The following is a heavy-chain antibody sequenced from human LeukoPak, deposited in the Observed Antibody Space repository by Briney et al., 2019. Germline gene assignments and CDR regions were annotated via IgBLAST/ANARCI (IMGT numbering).Heavy chain of an antibody. CDR3: ARGYSSGWPWYNWFDP. J-gene: IGHJ5*02. Sequence: PSQTLSLTCTVSGGSISSGDYYWSWIRQPPGKGLEWIGYIYYSGSTYYNPSLKSRVTISVDTSKNQFSLKLSSVTAADTAVYYCARGYSSGWPWYNWFDPWGQGTLVTVSS. CDR1: GGSISSGDYY. CDR2: IYYSGST. V-gene: IGHV4-30-4*01. D-gene: IGHD6-19*01.